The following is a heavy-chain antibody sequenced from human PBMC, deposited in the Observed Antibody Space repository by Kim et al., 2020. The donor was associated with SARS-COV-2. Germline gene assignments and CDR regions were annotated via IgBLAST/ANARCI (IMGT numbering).Heavy chain of an antibody. CDR3: AHRYYDYVWGSYRPNWFDP. D-gene: IGHD3-16*02. CDR2: IYWDDDK. Sequence: SGPTLVNPTQTLTLTCTFSGFSLSTSGVGVGWIRQPPGKALEWLALIYWDDDKRYSPSLKSRLTITKDTSKNQVVLTMTNMDPVDTATYYCAHRYYDYVWGSYRPNWFDPWGQGTLVTVSS. V-gene: IGHV2-5*02. J-gene: IGHJ5*02. CDR1: GFSLSTSGVG.